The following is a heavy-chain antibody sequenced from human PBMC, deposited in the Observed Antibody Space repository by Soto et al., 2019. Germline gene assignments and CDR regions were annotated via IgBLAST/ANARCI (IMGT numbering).Heavy chain of an antibody. CDR1: GFTFNTYA. D-gene: IGHD1-26*01. V-gene: IGHV3-23*01. CDR2: ISGSGGTT. Sequence: WGSLRLSCAASGFTFNTYAMTWVRQAPGKGLEWVSAISGSGGTTYYADSVKGRFTISRDNSKNKMFLQMYSLRADDTAVYYCAKGLVGGSLYYCDYWGQGTTVTISS. CDR3: AKGLVGGSLYYCDY. J-gene: IGHJ4*01.